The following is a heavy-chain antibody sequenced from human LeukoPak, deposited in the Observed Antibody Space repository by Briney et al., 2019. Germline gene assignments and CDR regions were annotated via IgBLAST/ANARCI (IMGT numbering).Heavy chain of an antibody. J-gene: IGHJ4*02. CDR2: ISSSSSTI. CDR1: GFTFSSYS. CDR3: ARFVDPKDY. Sequence: PGGSLRLSCAASGFTFSSYSMNWVRQAPGKGLEWVSYISSSSSTIYYADSVKGRFTISRDNAKNTLYLQMNSLRAEDTAVYYCARFVDPKDYWGQGTLVTVSS. D-gene: IGHD5-12*01. V-gene: IGHV3-48*04.